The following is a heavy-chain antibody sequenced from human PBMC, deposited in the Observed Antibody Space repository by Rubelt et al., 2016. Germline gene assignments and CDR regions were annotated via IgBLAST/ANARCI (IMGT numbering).Heavy chain of an antibody. Sequence: QVQLQESGPGLVKPSETLSLTCTVSGGSISGSYWSWIRQPPGKGLEWIGYIYYSGTTNYNPSLKSRITISVNPSNNQFSLKLRSVTAADNAVYYCERLYRLNYYDTSGGYFDLWGRGTLVTVSS. CDR1: GGSISGSY. D-gene: IGHD3-22*01. J-gene: IGHJ2*01. CDR3: ERLYRLNYYDTSGGYFDL. V-gene: IGHV4-59*08. CDR2: IYYSGTT.